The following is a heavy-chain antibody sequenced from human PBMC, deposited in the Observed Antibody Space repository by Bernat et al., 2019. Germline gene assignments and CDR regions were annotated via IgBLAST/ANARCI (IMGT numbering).Heavy chain of an antibody. CDR1: GYTFTGYY. CDR3: ARGGGGGGYCSSTSCYEDQNWFDP. V-gene: IGHV1-2*04. CDR2: INPNSGGT. J-gene: IGHJ5*02. D-gene: IGHD2-2*01. Sequence: QVQLVQSGAEVKKPGASVKVSCKASGYTFTGYYMHWVRQAPGQGLEWMGWINPNSGGTNYAQKFQGSVTMTRDTSISTAYMELSRLRSDDTAVYYCARGGGGGGYCSSTSCYEDQNWFDPWGQGTLVTVSS.